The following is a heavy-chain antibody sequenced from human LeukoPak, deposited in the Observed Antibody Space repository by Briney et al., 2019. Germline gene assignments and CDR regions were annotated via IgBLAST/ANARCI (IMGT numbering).Heavy chain of an antibody. V-gene: IGHV1-8*01. CDR1: GYTFTSYD. CDR2: MNPNSANT. CDR3: ARGRGYSYGYLDY. Sequence: GASVKVSCKASGYTFTSYDINWVRQATGQGLEWMGWMNPNSANTGYAQKLQGRVTMTRNTSISTAYMELSSLRSEDTAVYYCARGRGYSYGYLDYWGQGTLVTVSS. J-gene: IGHJ4*02. D-gene: IGHD5-18*01.